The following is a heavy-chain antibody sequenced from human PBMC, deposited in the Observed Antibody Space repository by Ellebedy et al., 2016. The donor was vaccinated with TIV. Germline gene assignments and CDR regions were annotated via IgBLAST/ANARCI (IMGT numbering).Heavy chain of an antibody. J-gene: IGHJ1*01. D-gene: IGHD6-19*01. Sequence: GESLKISCAASGFTFSSYSINWVRQAPGKGLEWVSSISSSSSYIYYADSVKGRFTISRDNAKNSLYLQMNSLRAEDTAVYYCASSLMENEAVAGTAFFQYWGQGTLVTVSS. CDR2: ISSSSSYI. CDR3: ASSLMENEAVAGTAFFQY. CDR1: GFTFSSYS. V-gene: IGHV3-21*01.